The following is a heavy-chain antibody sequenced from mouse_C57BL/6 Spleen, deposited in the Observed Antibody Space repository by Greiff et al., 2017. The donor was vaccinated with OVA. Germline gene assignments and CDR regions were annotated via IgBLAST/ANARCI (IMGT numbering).Heavy chain of an antibody. J-gene: IGHJ4*01. CDR2: IDPSDSYT. D-gene: IGHD2-5*01. V-gene: IGHV1-50*01. CDR1: GYTFTSYW. CDR3: ARRYSKGAMDY. Sequence: VQLQQSGAELVKPGASVKLSCKASGYTFTSYWMQWVKQRPGQGLEWIGEIDPSDSYTNYNQKFKGKATLTVDTSSSTAYMQLSSLTSEDSAVYYCARRYSKGAMDYWGQGTSVTVSS.